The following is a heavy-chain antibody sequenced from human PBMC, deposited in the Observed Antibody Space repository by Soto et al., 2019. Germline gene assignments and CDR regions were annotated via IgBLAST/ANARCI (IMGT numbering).Heavy chain of an antibody. CDR2: INPSGGST. CDR3: ARGLEVPFPTADV. V-gene: IGHV1-46*01. CDR1: VDTFTSYY. J-gene: IGHJ6*02. Sequence: XSGKVSCKAAVDTFTSYYMHWVRQAPGQGLEWMGIINPSGGSTSYAQKFQGRVTMTRDTSTSTVYMELSSLRSEDTAVYYCARGLEVPFPTADVWGQGTTVTVSS.